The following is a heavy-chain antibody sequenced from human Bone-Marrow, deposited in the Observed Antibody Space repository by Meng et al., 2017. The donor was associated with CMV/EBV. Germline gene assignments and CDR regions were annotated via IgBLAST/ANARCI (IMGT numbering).Heavy chain of an antibody. D-gene: IGHD2-2*01. V-gene: IGHV3-23*03. J-gene: IGHJ3*02. CDR2: IYSGGSST. CDR1: GFTFSSYA. Sequence: GESLKISCAASGFTFSSYAMSWVRQAPGKGLEWVSVIYSGGSSTYYADSVKGRFTISRDNSKNTLYLQMNSLRAEDTAVYYCARANIVVVPAVGYVENAFDIWGQGTMVTVSS. CDR3: ARANIVVVPAVGYVENAFDI.